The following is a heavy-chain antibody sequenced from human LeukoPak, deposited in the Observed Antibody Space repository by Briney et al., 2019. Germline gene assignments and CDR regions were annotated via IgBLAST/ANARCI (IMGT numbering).Heavy chain of an antibody. J-gene: IGHJ4*02. CDR1: VFTFSSYS. D-gene: IGHD2-15*01. Sequence: PGRCLSLSCAASVFTFSSYSMSCVRQAPGRGLEWVSAISSSSSNISYADSVKGRFTISRDNTKNSLYLQVNSLRAEDTAVYYCAGECGGSCYTLGDYWGQGTLVTVSS. CDR2: ISSSSSNI. CDR3: AGECGGSCYTLGDY. V-gene: IGHV3-21*01.